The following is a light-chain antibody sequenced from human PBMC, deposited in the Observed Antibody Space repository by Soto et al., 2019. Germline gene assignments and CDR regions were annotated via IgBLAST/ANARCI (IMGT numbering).Light chain of an antibody. V-gene: IGKV3-20*01. CDR1: QSVSSGY. CDR2: RAS. CDR3: QQYGISQNT. J-gene: IGKJ2*01. Sequence: ETVMTQSPGTLSLPPGERATLSCRASQSVSSGYLAWYQQKPGQAPRLLIFRASNRATGIPDRFTGSGSGTDFTLTINRLEPEDFAVYYCQQYGISQNTFGQGTKLEIK.